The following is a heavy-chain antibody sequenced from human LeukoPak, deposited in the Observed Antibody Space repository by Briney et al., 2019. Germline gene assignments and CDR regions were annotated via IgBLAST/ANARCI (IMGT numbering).Heavy chain of an antibody. CDR3: ARDRGGFSEWLLNPQDAFDM. Sequence: PGGSLRLSCTASGFTFNSYSLTWVRQAPGRGLEWVSSISSGSSYIYYADSVKGRFTISRDNAKNSLYLQMNNLRAVDTAVYYCARDRGGFSEWLLNPQDAFDMWGQGTMVTVSS. CDR1: GFTFNSYS. J-gene: IGHJ3*02. CDR2: ISSGSSYI. V-gene: IGHV3-21*01. D-gene: IGHD3-3*01.